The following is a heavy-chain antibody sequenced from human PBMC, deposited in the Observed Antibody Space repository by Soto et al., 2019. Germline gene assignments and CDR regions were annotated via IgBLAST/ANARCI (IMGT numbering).Heavy chain of an antibody. CDR3: ARLGIAARQNYYYYGMDV. CDR1: GYSFTSYW. V-gene: IGHV5-10-1*01. CDR2: IDPSDSYT. J-gene: IGHJ6*02. Sequence: GESLKISCKGSGYSFTSYWISWVRQMXGKGLEWMGRIDPSDSYTNYSPSFQGHVTISADKSISTAYLQWSSLKASDTAMYYCARLGIAARQNYYYYGMDVWGQGTTVTVSS. D-gene: IGHD6-6*01.